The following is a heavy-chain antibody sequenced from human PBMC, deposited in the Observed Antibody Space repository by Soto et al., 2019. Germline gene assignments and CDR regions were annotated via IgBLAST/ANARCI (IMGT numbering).Heavy chain of an antibody. CDR3: ATTRRYYYYGMDV. Sequence: SETLSLTCAVYGGSFSGYYWSWIRQPPGKGLEWIGEINHSGSTNYNPSLKSRVTISVDTSKNQFSLKLSSVTAADTAVYYCATTRRYYYYGMDVWDQGTTVTVSS. CDR1: GGSFSGYY. V-gene: IGHV4-34*01. CDR2: INHSGST. J-gene: IGHJ6*02.